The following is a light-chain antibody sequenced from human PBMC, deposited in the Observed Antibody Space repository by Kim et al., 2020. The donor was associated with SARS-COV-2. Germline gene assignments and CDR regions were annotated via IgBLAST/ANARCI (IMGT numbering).Light chain of an antibody. CDR2: SNN. CDR3: AAWDDSLNGPV. CDR1: SSNIGSNT. V-gene: IGLV1-44*01. Sequence: QSVLTQPPSASGTPGQRVTISCSGSSSNIGSNTVNWYQQVPGTAPKLLIYSNNQRPSGVPDRFSGSKSGTSASLAISGLQSEDEADYYCAAWDDSLNGPVFGGVTQLTVL. J-gene: IGLJ2*01.